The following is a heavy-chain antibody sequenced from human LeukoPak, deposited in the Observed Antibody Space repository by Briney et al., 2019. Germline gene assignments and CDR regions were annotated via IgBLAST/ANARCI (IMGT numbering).Heavy chain of an antibody. Sequence: GGSLRLSCAASGFTFSSYGMHWVRQTPGKGLEWVTFIRYDGSNKYYTDSVKARFTISRDNSKNTLYLQMNSLRAEDTAVYYCAKAAHYDFWSGYDYWGQGTVVTVSS. CDR2: IRYDGSNK. CDR1: GFTFSSYG. J-gene: IGHJ4*02. V-gene: IGHV3-30*02. D-gene: IGHD3-3*01. CDR3: AKAAHYDFWSGYDY.